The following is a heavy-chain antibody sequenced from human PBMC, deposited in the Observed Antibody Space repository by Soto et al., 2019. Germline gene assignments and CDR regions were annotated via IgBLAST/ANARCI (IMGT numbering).Heavy chain of an antibody. Sequence: GESLKISCKGSGYSFTSYWIGWVRQMPGKGLEWMGIIYPGDSDTRYSPSFQGQVTISADKSISTAYLQWSSLKASDTAMYYCAITTPYCGGDCYHFDYWGQGTLVTVSS. CDR3: AITTPYCGGDCYHFDY. J-gene: IGHJ4*02. D-gene: IGHD2-21*02. CDR1: GYSFTSYW. CDR2: IYPGDSDT. V-gene: IGHV5-51*01.